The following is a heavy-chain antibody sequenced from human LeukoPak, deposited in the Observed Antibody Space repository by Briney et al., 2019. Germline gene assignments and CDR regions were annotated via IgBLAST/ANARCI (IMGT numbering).Heavy chain of an antibody. CDR3: ARETPYYDILTGYQYYYMAV. CDR2: IIPIFGTA. V-gene: IGHV1-69*05. J-gene: IGHJ6*03. CDR1: GGTFSSYA. D-gene: IGHD3-9*01. Sequence: SVKVSCKASGGTFSSYAISWVRQAPGQGLEWMGGIIPIFGTANYAQKFQGRVTITTDESTSTAYMELSSLRSEDTAVYYCARETPYYDILTGYQYYYMAVWGKGTTVTVSS.